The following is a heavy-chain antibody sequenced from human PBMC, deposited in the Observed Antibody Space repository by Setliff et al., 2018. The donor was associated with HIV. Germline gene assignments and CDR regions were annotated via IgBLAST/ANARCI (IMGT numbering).Heavy chain of an antibody. CDR2: INHSGST. CDR3: ARVRLELRQYWFDS. D-gene: IGHD1-7*01. J-gene: IGHJ5*01. CDR1: GGSFSDYY. V-gene: IGHV4-34*01. Sequence: SETLSLTCAVYGGSFSDYYWSWIRQPPGKGLEWIGEINHSGSTNYNPSLKRRVTISVDTSKNQFSLTLNSVTAAATAVYYCARVRLELRQYWFDSWGQGSPVTVSS.